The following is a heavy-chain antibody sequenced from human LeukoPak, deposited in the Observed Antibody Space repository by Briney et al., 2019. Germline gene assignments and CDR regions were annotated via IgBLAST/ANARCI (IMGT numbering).Heavy chain of an antibody. J-gene: IGHJ5*02. CDR2: ISGYNGNT. D-gene: IGHD2-2*01. Sequence: ASVKVSCKASGYTFTSYGISWVRQAPGQGLEWMGRISGYNGNTNYAQKLQGRVTMTTDTSTSTAYMELRSLRSDDTAVYYCARVPCTSTSGLDWFDPWGQGTLVTVSS. V-gene: IGHV1-18*01. CDR3: ARVPCTSTSGLDWFDP. CDR1: GYTFTSYG.